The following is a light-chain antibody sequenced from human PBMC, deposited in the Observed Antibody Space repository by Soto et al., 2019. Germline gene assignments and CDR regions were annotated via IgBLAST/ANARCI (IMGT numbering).Light chain of an antibody. CDR2: GAS. CDR1: QSISSSF. J-gene: IGKJ1*01. V-gene: IGKV3-20*01. Sequence: EIVLTQSPGILSLSPGERASLSCGASQSISSSFLAWYKQKPGQAPRLLIYGASSRATGIPDRFSGTGSETDFTLTIRRLEPDDFAVDYCQQYNNWRTFGQGTKVDIK. CDR3: QQYNNWRT.